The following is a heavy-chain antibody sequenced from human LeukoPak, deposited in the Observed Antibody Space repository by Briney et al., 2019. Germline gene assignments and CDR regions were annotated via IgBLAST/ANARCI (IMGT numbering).Heavy chain of an antibody. V-gene: IGHV3-20*04. D-gene: IGHD3-10*01. CDR2: VSWNGAYT. Sequence: GGPLRLSCAASGFPFDDYGMSGVGLAPGKGLEWFSGVSWNGAYTEYADSVRGRFTISRDNAKKSLYLQMNSLRVDDTALYYCARRKGPYGSGTYYDSWGQGTLVSVSS. CDR3: ARRKGPYGSGTYYDS. J-gene: IGHJ4*02. CDR1: GFPFDDYG.